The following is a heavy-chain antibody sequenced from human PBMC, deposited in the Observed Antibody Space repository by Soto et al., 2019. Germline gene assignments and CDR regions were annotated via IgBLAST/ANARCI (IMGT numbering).Heavy chain of an antibody. CDR2: IDSDGSRI. V-gene: IGHV3-74*01. Sequence: EVQLVESGGGLVQPGESLRLSCAASGFTFSNYWMHWVRQAPGKGLVWASRIDSDGSRITYADFVKGRFTISRDNAKNTVYLHMNSLTAEDTAVYYGVRTSLVVAVATREDFWGQGTLVTVSS. J-gene: IGHJ4*02. D-gene: IGHD2-15*01. CDR1: GFTFSNYW. CDR3: VRTSLVVAVATREDF.